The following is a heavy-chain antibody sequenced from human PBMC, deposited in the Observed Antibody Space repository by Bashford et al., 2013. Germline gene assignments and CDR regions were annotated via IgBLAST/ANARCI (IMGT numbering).Heavy chain of an antibody. J-gene: IGHJ6*02. CDR1: GFTFSDYY. CDR2: ISSSGSTI. V-gene: IGHV3-11*01. D-gene: IGHD1-7*01. CDR3: AKGTGTTSYYYYGLDV. Sequence: GGPVRLSCAASGFTFSDYYMSWIRQAPGKGLEWVSYISSSGSTIYYADSVKGRFAISRDNAKNSLYLQMNSLRAEDTAVYYCAKGTGTTSYYYYGLDVWGQGTTVTVSS.